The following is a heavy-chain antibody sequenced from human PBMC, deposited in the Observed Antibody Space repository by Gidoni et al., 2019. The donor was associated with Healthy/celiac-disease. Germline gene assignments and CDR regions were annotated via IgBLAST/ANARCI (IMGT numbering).Heavy chain of an antibody. CDR2: IYYSGST. V-gene: IGHV4-39*01. J-gene: IGHJ4*02. Sequence: QLQLQESGPGLVKPSETLSLTCTVSGGSISSSSYYWGWIRQPPGKGLEWIGSIYYSGSTYYNPSLKSRVTIAVDTSKNQFSLKLSSVTAADTAVYYCARWGTQSGYCSGGSCHIGFDYWGQGTLVTVSS. CDR1: GGSISSSSYY. CDR3: ARWGTQSGYCSGGSCHIGFDY. D-gene: IGHD2-15*01.